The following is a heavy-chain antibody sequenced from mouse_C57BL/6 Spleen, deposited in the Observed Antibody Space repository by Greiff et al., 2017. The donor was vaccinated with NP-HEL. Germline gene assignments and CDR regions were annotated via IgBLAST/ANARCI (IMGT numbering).Heavy chain of an antibody. V-gene: IGHV5-17*01. J-gene: IGHJ3*01. Sequence: EVQLQESGGGLVKPGGSLKLSCAASGFTFSDYGMHWVRQAPEKGLEWVAYISSGSSTIYYADTVKGRFTISRDNAKNTLFLQMTSLRSEDTAMYYCAPVYYDYDGAFAYWGQGTLVTVSA. D-gene: IGHD2-4*01. CDR1: GFTFSDYG. CDR3: APVYYDYDGAFAY. CDR2: ISSGSSTI.